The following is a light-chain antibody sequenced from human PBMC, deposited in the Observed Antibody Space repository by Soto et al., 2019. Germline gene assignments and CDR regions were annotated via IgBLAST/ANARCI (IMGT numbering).Light chain of an antibody. J-gene: IGKJ4*01. CDR2: LGS. CDR3: IQALQTPRT. Sequence: DIVMTQSPLSLPVTPGEPASISCRSSQSLLHSNGYNYLDWYLQKPGQSPQLLIYLGSNRASGVPDRFSGSGSGKDFTLKISRVGAEDVWVYYCIQALQTPRTFGGGTKVEIK. V-gene: IGKV2-28*01. CDR1: QSLLHSNGYNY.